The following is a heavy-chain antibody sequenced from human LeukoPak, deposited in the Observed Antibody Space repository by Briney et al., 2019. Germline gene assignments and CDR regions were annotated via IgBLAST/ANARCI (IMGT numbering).Heavy chain of an antibody. Sequence: GGSLRLSCAASGFTFSGYWMSWVRRAPGKGLEWVANINQDGSEKYYVDSVKGRFTISRDNAKNSLYLQMNSLRAEDTAVYYCARGRRVPAAMGNWFDPWGQGTLVTVSS. V-gene: IGHV3-7*01. CDR3: ARGRRVPAAMGNWFDP. J-gene: IGHJ5*02. CDR1: GFTFSGYW. CDR2: INQDGSEK. D-gene: IGHD2-2*01.